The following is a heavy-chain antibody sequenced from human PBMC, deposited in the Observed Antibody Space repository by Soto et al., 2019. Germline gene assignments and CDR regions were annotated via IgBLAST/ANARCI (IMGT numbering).Heavy chain of an antibody. CDR3: AMITMVRGLRFDP. Sequence: QVQLQESGPGLVKPSETLSLTCTVSGGSVSSGSYYWSWIRQPPGKGLEWIGYIYYSGSTNYNPSLKSRVTISVDTSKNQFSLKLSSVTAADTAVYYCAMITMVRGLRFDPWGQGTLVTVSS. V-gene: IGHV4-61*01. D-gene: IGHD3-10*01. CDR1: GGSVSSGSYY. J-gene: IGHJ5*02. CDR2: IYYSGST.